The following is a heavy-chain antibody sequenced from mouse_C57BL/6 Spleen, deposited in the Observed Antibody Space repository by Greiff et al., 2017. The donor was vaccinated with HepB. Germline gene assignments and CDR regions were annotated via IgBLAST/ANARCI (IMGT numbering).Heavy chain of an antibody. D-gene: IGHD1-3*01. J-gene: IGHJ3*01. CDR1: GFTFSSYG. CDR3: ASESKAWFAY. Sequence: EVQLVESGGDLVKPGGSLKLSCAASGFTFSSYGMSWVRQTPDKRLEWVATISSGGSYTYYPDSVKGRFTISSDNAKNTLYLQMSSLKSEDTAMFYCASESKAWFAYWGQGTLVTVSA. CDR2: ISSGGSYT. V-gene: IGHV5-6*01.